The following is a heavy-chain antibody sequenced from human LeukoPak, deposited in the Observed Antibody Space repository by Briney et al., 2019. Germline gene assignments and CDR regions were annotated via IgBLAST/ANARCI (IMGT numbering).Heavy chain of an antibody. CDR3: ARAAGSSWPYYYYGMDV. J-gene: IGHJ6*02. D-gene: IGHD6-13*01. Sequence: SQTLSLTCTVSGGSISSGGYYWSWIRQHPGMGLEWIGYIYYSGSTYYNPSLKSRVTISVDTSKNQFSLKLSSVTAADTAVYYCARAAGSSWPYYYYGMDVWGQGTTVTVSS. V-gene: IGHV4-31*03. CDR1: GGSISSGGYY. CDR2: IYYSGST.